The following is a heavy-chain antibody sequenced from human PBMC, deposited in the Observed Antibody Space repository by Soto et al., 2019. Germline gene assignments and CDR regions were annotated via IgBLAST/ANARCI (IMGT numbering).Heavy chain of an antibody. CDR3: AADTAVTRYGVYV. V-gene: IGHV3-73*02. CDR2: IRSKANSYAT. CDR1: GFTFSGSA. Sequence: EVPLVESGGGLVQPGGSLKLSCAASGFTFSGSAMHWVRQASGKGLEWVGRIRSKANSYATAYAASVKGRFTISRDDSKNTAYLQMNSLKTEDTAVFYCAADTAVTRYGVYVWGQGTTVTVSS. D-gene: IGHD5-18*01. J-gene: IGHJ6*02.